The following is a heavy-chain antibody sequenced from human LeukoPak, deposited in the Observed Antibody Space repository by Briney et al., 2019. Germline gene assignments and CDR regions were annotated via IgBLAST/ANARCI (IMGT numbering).Heavy chain of an antibody. CDR3: ARGGGSYDAFDI. V-gene: IGHV3-23*01. D-gene: IGHD1-26*01. Sequence: GGSLRLSCAASKFTFSTYAMSWVRQAPGKGLEWVSGISGSGGSTYYADSVKGRFTISRDNSKNSLYLQMNSLRAEDTAVYYCARGGGSYDAFDIWGQGTMVTVSS. CDR2: ISGSGGST. CDR1: KFTFSTYA. J-gene: IGHJ3*02.